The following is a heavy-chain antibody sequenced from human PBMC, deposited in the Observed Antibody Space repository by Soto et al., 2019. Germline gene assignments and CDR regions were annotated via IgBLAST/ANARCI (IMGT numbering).Heavy chain of an antibody. CDR2: ISGSGGTT. CDR3: AKFFVETGSNSGWPWSFHY. D-gene: IGHD6-25*01. J-gene: IGHJ4*02. Sequence: EVQLLESGGGLVQPGRSLRLSCAASGFTFSNYAMSWVRQAPGQGLDWVSAISGSGGTTYYADSLKGRFTISRDNSKNTLFLQMNSLRAEDAALYYCAKFFVETGSNSGWPWSFHYWGQGTRVTVSS. V-gene: IGHV3-23*01. CDR1: GFTFSNYA.